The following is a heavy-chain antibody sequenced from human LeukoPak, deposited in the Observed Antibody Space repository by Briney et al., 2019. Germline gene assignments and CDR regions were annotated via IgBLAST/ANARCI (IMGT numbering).Heavy chain of an antibody. J-gene: IGHJ4*02. Sequence: PGGSLRLSCAASGFTFSSYAMHWVRQAPGKGLEWVAVISYDGSNKYYADSVKGRFTISRDNSKNTLYLQMNSLRAEDTAVYYCARGAGVGSYSDIDYWGQGTLVTVSS. V-gene: IGHV3-30-3*01. CDR3: ARGAGVGSYSDIDY. D-gene: IGHD4-17*01. CDR2: ISYDGSNK. CDR1: GFTFSSYA.